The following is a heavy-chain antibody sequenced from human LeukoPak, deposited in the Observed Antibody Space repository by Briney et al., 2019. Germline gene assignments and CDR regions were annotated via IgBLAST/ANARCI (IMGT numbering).Heavy chain of an antibody. CDR1: GFTFSSYG. Sequence: GGSLRLSCAASGFTFSSYGMHWVRQAPGKGLEWVAFIRYDGSNKYYADSVKGRFTISRDNSKNTLYLQMNSLRAEDTAVYYCAKDPHRGPIHIAVVTAIDYWGQGTLVTVSS. V-gene: IGHV3-30*02. J-gene: IGHJ4*02. CDR3: AKDPHRGPIHIAVVTAIDY. D-gene: IGHD2-21*02. CDR2: IRYDGSNK.